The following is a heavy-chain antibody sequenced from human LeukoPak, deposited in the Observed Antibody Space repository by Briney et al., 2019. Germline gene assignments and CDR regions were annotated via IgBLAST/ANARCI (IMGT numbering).Heavy chain of an antibody. D-gene: IGHD3-16*02. CDR3: ARDPALMITFGGVIVWGAFDI. CDR2: IYTSGST. CDR1: GGSISSGSYY. Sequence: PSQTLSLTCTVSGGSISSGSYYWSWIRQPAGKGLEWIGRIYTSGSTNYNPSLKSRVTISVDTSKNQFSLKLSSVTAADTAVYYCARDPALMITFGGVIVWGAFDIWGQGTMVTVS. V-gene: IGHV4-61*02. J-gene: IGHJ3*02.